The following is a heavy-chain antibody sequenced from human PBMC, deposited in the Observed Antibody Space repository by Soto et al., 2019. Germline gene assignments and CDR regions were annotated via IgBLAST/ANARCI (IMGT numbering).Heavy chain of an antibody. CDR3: ARDLDYYGSGSYYNFDY. CDR2: IIPIFGTA. J-gene: IGHJ4*02. V-gene: IGHV1-69*01. Sequence: QVQLVQSGAEVKKPGSSVKVSCKASGGTFSSYAISWVRQAPGQGLEWMGWIIPIFGTANYAQKFQGRVTITADESTSTAYMELSSLRSEDTAVYYCARDLDYYGSGSYYNFDYWGQGTLVTVSS. D-gene: IGHD3-10*01. CDR1: GGTFSSYA.